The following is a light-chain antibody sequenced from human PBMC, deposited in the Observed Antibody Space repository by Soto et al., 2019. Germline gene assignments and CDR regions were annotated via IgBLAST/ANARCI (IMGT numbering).Light chain of an antibody. CDR2: GAS. J-gene: IGKJ4*01. CDR1: QTVSNTY. CDR3: QQYVALPPT. Sequence: EIVLTQFPGALSLSPGERVTLSCRASQTVSNTYLAWYQQKSGQAPKFLIYGASNRATGIPDRFSGSGSGTDFTLTISRLEPEDFAVYYCQQYVALPPTVGGGTKVEIK. V-gene: IGKV3-20*01.